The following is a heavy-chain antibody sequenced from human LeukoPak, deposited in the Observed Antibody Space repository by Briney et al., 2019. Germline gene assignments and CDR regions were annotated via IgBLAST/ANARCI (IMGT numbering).Heavy chain of an antibody. CDR1: GYSVSDYY. J-gene: IGHJ3*01. CDR3: ATPVPGYGALDV. CDR2: INPNTGGT. Sequence: ASVKVSCKTSGYSVSDYYMHWVRQAPGQGLEWMGWINPNTGGTKYAQEFQGRVTMTGDTSLSIVQMELRSLTADDTAMYYCATPVPGYGALDVWGQGTMVTVSS. V-gene: IGHV1-2*02. D-gene: IGHD3-9*01.